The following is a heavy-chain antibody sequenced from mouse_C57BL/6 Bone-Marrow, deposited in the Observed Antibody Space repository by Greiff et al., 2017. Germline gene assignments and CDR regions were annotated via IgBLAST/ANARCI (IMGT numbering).Heavy chain of an antibody. Sequence: EVQRVESGGGLVKPGGSLKLSCAASGFTFSDYGMHWVRQAPEKGLEWVAYISSGSSTIYYADTVKGRFTISRDNAKNTLFLQMTSLRSEDTAMYYCARRYYGSSYEAMDYWGQGTSVTVSS. V-gene: IGHV5-17*01. CDR1: GFTFSDYG. J-gene: IGHJ4*01. CDR3: ARRYYGSSYEAMDY. CDR2: ISSGSSTI. D-gene: IGHD1-1*01.